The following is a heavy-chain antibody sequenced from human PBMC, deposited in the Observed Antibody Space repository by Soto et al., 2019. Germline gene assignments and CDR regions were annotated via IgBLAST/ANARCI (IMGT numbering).Heavy chain of an antibody. CDR1: GFTVSSNY. D-gene: IGHD6-19*01. CDR2: LYSGGST. Sequence: EVQLVESGGGLVQPGGSLRLSCAASGFTVSSNYMSWVRQAPGKGLEWVSVLYSGGSTYYADSVKGRFTISRDNSKNTRYLQRNSLRAADTAVYYCARDPDIAVAGWGKGTLVTVSS. J-gene: IGHJ4*02. CDR3: ARDPDIAVAG. V-gene: IGHV3-66*01.